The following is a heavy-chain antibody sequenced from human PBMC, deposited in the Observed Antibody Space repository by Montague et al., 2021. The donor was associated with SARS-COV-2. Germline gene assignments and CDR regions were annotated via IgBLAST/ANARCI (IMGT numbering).Heavy chain of an antibody. J-gene: IGHJ4*02. CDR1: GGSISSSSYY. Sequence: SETLSLTCTVSGGSISSSSYYWGWIRQPPGKGLEWIGSIYYSGSTXYNPSLKSRVTISVDTPKNQFSLKLSSVTAADTAVYYCARLASGWWELTLDYWGQGTLVTVSS. CDR2: IYYSGST. CDR3: ARLASGWWELTLDY. D-gene: IGHD2-15*01. V-gene: IGHV4-39*01.